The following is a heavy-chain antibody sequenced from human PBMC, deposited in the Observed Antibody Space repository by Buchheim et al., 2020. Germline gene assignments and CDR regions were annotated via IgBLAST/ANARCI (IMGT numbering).Heavy chain of an antibody. CDR1: GGSISSSNW. Sequence: QVQLQESGPGLVKPSGTLSLTCAVSGGSISSSNWWSWVRQPPGKGLEWIGYIYHSGSTYYNPSLKSRVTISVDRSKNQFSLKLSSVTAEDTAVYYCARWGGTGSGPGLRYFDWLFRGHFDYWGQGTL. J-gene: IGHJ4*02. V-gene: IGHV4-4*02. CDR2: IYHSGST. CDR3: ARWGGTGSGPGLRYFDWLFRGHFDY. D-gene: IGHD3-9*01.